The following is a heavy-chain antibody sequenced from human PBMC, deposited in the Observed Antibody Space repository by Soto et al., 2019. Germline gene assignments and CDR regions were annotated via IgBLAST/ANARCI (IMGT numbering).Heavy chain of an antibody. J-gene: IGHJ3*01. CDR2: IIPMFGTT. CDR1: GGTFSSHA. CDR3: ARCDV. Sequence: QVQLVQSGAEVKKPGSSVKVSCKSSGGTFSSHALTWLRQAPGQGLEWMGGIIPMFGTTYTSQKFQGRVAISADETTSTFELSGLGSEYSAVYFCARCDV. V-gene: IGHV1-69*01.